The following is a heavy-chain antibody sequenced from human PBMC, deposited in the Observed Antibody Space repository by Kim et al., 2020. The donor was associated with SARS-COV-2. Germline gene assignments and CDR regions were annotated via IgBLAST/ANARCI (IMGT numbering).Heavy chain of an antibody. J-gene: IGHJ5*02. Sequence: SETLSLTCSVSGDSISSYCWSWIRQPPGKGPEVIGYIYASGSTTYNVSLKNRVTISVDTPKSQVALNLTSVTAAVTAVYFCARLAVSPQGWFDPWGQG. CDR2: IYASGST. CDR1: GDSISSYC. CDR3: ARLAVSPQGWFDP. V-gene: IGHV4-4*09. D-gene: IGHD6-19*01.